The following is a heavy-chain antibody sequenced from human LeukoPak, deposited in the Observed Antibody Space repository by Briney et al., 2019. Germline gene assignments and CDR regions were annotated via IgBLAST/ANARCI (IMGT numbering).Heavy chain of an antibody. CDR1: GITFSDYY. Sequence: GGSLRLSCVASGITFSDYYMNWIRQAPGKGLEWVSYISGSGSTKYYADSAKGRFTISRDNAKNSLYLQMNSLRAEDTAVYYCARGGYCSNVVCYTSRSLDYWGQGTLVTVSS. D-gene: IGHD2-8*01. V-gene: IGHV3-11*01. CDR2: ISGSGSTK. CDR3: ARGGYCSNVVCYTSRSLDY. J-gene: IGHJ4*02.